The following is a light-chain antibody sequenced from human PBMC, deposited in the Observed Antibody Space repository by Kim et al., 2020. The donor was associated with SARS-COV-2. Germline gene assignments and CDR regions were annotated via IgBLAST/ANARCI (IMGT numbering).Light chain of an antibody. CDR1: RRLTTSY. CDR3: QQYGSTPVYN. Sequence: PVGRGVPASRPGRRLTTSYLTWYQQKPGQAPTPLIYVASTRATGIPARFTGSGSGTDFTLTISSLEPEDFAVYYCQQYGSTPVYNFGQGTKLEI. V-gene: IGKV3-20*01. CDR2: VAS. J-gene: IGKJ2*01.